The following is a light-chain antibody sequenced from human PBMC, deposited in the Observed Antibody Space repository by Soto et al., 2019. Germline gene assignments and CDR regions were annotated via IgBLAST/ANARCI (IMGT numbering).Light chain of an antibody. J-gene: IGKJ3*01. CDR1: QSVRSDY. CDR2: GAS. CDR3: QQRSNWPLFT. V-gene: IGKV3D-20*02. Sequence: EILMAQSPVALSVSPGERSTLSCMASQSVRSDYLAWYQQKPGQAPRLLIYGASSRATGIPDRFSGSGSGTDFTLTISSLEPEDFAVYYCQQRSNWPLFTFGPGTKVDN.